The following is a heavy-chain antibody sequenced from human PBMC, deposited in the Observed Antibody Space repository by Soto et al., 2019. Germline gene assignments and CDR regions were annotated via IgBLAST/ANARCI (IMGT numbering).Heavy chain of an antibody. V-gene: IGHV1-69*08. D-gene: IGHD6-19*01. CDR3: ARDPAGVAGTSVWFDP. Sequence: QVQLVQSGAEVKKPGSSVKVSCKASGGTFSSYTISWVRQAPGQGLEWMGRIIPILGIANYAQKFQGRVTITADKSTSTAYMELSSLRSEDTAVYYCARDPAGVAGTSVWFDPWGQRTLVTVSS. CDR1: GGTFSSYT. J-gene: IGHJ5*02. CDR2: IIPILGIA.